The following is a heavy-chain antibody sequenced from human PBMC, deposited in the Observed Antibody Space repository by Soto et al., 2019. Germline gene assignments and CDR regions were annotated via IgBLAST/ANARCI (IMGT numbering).Heavy chain of an antibody. CDR2: ISSSSSYI. V-gene: IGHV3-21*01. J-gene: IGHJ3*02. CDR3: ARDRLQEDACDI. Sequence: EVQLVESGGGLVKPGGSLRLSCAASGFTFSSYSMNWVRQAPGKGLEWVSSISSSSSYIYYADSVKGRYTISRDNAKNSLYLEMNSLRAEDTAVYYCARDRLQEDACDIWGQGTMVTVSS. D-gene: IGHD4-4*01. CDR1: GFTFSSYS.